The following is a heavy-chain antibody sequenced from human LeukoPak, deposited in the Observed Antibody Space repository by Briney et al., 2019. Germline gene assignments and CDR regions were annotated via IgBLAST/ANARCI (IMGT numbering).Heavy chain of an antibody. CDR3: ATTRGSTYGYH. D-gene: IGHD5-18*01. CDR2: IYSGDGT. J-gene: IGHJ5*02. Sequence: GGSLRLSCAASGFTVGSNYMSWVRQAPGKGLEWVSVIYSGDGTDYADSVKGRFTVSRDRSKNTLYLQMNSLRVEDKAMYYCATTRGSTYGYHWGQGTLVTVSS. V-gene: IGHV3-66*01. CDR1: GFTVGSNY.